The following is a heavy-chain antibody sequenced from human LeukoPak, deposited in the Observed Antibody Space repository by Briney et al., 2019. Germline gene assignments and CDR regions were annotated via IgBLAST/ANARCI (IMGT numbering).Heavy chain of an antibody. CDR3: ARQVDTAMVNGDNAFDI. CDR2: IYYSGST. CDR1: GGSISSGSYY. D-gene: IGHD5-18*01. Sequence: SETLSLTCTVSGGSISSGSYYWGWIRQPPGKGLEWIGSIYYSGSTYYNPSLKSRVTISVDTSKNQFSLKLSSVTAADTAVYYCARQVDTAMVNGDNAFDIWGQGTMVTVSS. V-gene: IGHV4-39*01. J-gene: IGHJ3*02.